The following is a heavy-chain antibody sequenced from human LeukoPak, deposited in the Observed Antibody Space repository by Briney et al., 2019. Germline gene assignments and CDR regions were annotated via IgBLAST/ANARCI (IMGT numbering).Heavy chain of an antibody. CDR3: ARERISIAVAGRRYRNWFDP. Sequence: SETLSLTCAVYGGSFSGYYWSWIRQPPGKGLEWIGEINHSGSTNYNPSLKSRVTISVDTSKNQFSLKLSSVTAADTAVYYCARERISIAVAGRRYRNWFDPWGQGTLVTVCS. CDR1: GGSFSGYY. CDR2: INHSGST. J-gene: IGHJ5*02. D-gene: IGHD6-19*01. V-gene: IGHV4-34*01.